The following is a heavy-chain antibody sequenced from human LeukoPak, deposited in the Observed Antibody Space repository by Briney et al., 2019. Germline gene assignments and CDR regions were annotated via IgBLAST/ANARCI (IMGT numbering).Heavy chain of an antibody. CDR1: GYNFDIYG. Sequence: GGSLRLSCAPYGYNFDIYGMSWVRQAPGKGLEWVSGINWNSGDTGYADSVKGRFTIFRDNSKNTLYLQMNSLRAEDTAIYYCARAGHAFDLWGQGTMVTVSS. CDR3: ARAGHAFDL. V-gene: IGHV3-20*04. CDR2: INWNSGDT. J-gene: IGHJ3*01.